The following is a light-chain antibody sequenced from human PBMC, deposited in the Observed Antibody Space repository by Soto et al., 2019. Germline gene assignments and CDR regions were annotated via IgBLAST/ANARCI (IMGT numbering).Light chain of an antibody. CDR1: QSISNW. CDR3: QQYGFYST. CDR2: DAS. V-gene: IGKV1-5*01. J-gene: IGKJ1*01. Sequence: IQMTQSPSTLSASVGDRVTITCRASQSISNWLAWYQQKPGKAPNLLIYDASTLEGGVPSRFSGSGSWTDFTLTISSLQPDDFATYYCQQYGFYSTFGQGTKVEIK.